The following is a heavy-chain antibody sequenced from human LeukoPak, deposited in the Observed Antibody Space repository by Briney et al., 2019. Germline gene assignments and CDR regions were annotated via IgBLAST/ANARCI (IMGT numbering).Heavy chain of an antibody. J-gene: IGHJ4*02. CDR2: IDYSGST. CDR3: ARGAPPQN. V-gene: IGHV4-39*01. Sequence: PSETLSLTCTVSGGSISSSSYYWGWIRQPPGKGLEWIGSIDYSGSTYYNPSLKSRVTISVDTSKNQFSLKRSSVTAADTAVYYCARGAPPQNWGQGALVTVSS. CDR1: GGSISSSSYY.